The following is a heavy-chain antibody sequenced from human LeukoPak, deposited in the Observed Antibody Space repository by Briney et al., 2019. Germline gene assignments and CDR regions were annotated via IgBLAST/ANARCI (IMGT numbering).Heavy chain of an antibody. CDR3: ASGGHLDY. J-gene: IGHJ4*02. D-gene: IGHD3-16*01. Sequence: GGSLRLSCAASGFTLSDYELNWVRQAPGEGREWISYIRASGNTIYYADSVRGGVTISRENVTKSLLLQMNSLRAEDTAGYFCASGGHLDYWGQGTLVTVSS. V-gene: IGHV3-48*03. CDR1: GFTLSDYE. CDR2: IRASGNTI.